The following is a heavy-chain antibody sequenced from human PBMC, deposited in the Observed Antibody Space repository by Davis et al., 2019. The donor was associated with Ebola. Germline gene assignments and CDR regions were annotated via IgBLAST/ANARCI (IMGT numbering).Heavy chain of an antibody. J-gene: IGHJ6*04. Sequence: PSETLSLTCTVSAGSISDYFWTWIRQPPGKGLEWIGYMYSSGTTSFNPSLKSRVTISLHTSKNQFSLRLSSLTAADTAVYYCARGSRGVPAALHFLDVWGRGTTVTVSS. D-gene: IGHD2-2*01. CDR3: ARGSRGVPAALHFLDV. CDR1: AGSISDYF. V-gene: IGHV4-59*01. CDR2: MYSSGTT.